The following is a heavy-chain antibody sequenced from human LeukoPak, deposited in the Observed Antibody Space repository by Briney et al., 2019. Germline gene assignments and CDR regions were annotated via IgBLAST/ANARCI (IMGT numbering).Heavy chain of an antibody. CDR3: ARDRLTTVTRYYGMDV. J-gene: IGHJ6*04. D-gene: IGHD4-17*01. Sequence: PSETLSLTCTVSGGSVSSSSYYWSWIRQPPGKGLEWIGYICYSGSTNYNPSLKSRVTISVDTSKNQFSLKLSSVTAADTAMYYCARDRLTTVTRYYGMDVWGKGTTVTVSS. CDR2: ICYSGST. V-gene: IGHV4-61*01. CDR1: GGSVSSSSYY.